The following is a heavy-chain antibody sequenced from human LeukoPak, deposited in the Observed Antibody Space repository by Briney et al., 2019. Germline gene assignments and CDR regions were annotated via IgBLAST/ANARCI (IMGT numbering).Heavy chain of an antibody. CDR2: IYYSGST. J-gene: IGHJ3*02. D-gene: IGHD2-2*01. CDR3: ASGYCSSTSCSDDAFDI. Sequence: SETLSLTCTVSGGSISSSSYYWGWIRQPPGKGLEWIGSIYYSGSTYYNPSLKSRVTISVDTSKNQFSLKLSSVTAADTAVYYCASGYCSSTSCSDDAFDIWGQGTMVTVSS. CDR1: GGSISSSSYY. V-gene: IGHV4-39*07.